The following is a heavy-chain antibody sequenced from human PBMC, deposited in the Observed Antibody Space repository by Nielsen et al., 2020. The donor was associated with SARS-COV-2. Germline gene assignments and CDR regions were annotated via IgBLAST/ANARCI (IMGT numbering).Heavy chain of an antibody. J-gene: IGHJ5*02. Sequence: ASVKVSCKASGYTFTSYGISWVRQAPGQGLEWMGWISAYNGNTNYAQKLQGRVTMTTDTSTSTAYMELRSLRSDDTAVYYCARGYCSSTSCYMNWFDPWGQGTLVTVSS. CDR1: GYTFTSYG. CDR2: ISAYNGNT. CDR3: ARGYCSSTSCYMNWFDP. V-gene: IGHV1-18*04. D-gene: IGHD2-2*02.